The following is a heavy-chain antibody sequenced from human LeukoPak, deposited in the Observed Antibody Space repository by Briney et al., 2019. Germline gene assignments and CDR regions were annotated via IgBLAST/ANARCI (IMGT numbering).Heavy chain of an antibody. D-gene: IGHD1-26*01. CDR1: GGSISSYY. J-gene: IGHJ5*02. CDR3: ARQRWELLSDWFDP. CDR2: IYYSGST. V-gene: IGHV4-59*08. Sequence: PSETLSLTCTVSGGSISSYYWSWIRQPPGKGLEWIGYIYYSGSTNYNPSLKGRVTISVDTSKNQFSLKLSSVTAADTAVYYCARQRWELLSDWFDPWGQGTLVTVSS.